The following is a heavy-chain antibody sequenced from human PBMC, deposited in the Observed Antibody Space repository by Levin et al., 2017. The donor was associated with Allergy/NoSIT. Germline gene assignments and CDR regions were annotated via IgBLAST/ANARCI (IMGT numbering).Heavy chain of an antibody. CDR2: IWYDGSSK. J-gene: IGHJ2*01. CDR1: GFSFSSYG. V-gene: IGHV3-33*01. D-gene: IGHD2-15*01. Sequence: PTGGSLRLSCAASGFSFSSYGMHWVRQAPGKGLEWVAGIWYDGSSKDYADSVKGRFTISRDNSKSTLSLQMNSLGAEDTAVYYCASGPMLRYYYFDLWGRGTLVTVSS. CDR3: ASGPMLRYYYFDL.